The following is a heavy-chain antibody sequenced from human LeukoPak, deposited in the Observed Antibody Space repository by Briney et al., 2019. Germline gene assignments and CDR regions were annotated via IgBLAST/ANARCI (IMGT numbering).Heavy chain of an antibody. V-gene: IGHV3-21*01. Sequence: GGSLRLSCAASGFTFSSYSMNWVRQAPGKGLEWVSSISSSSSYIYYADSVKGRFTISRDNAKNSLYLQMNSLRAEDTAVCYCARAPDIVVVPAAITDYYYYGMDVWGKGTTVTVSS. CDR1: GFTFSSYS. J-gene: IGHJ6*04. CDR3: ARAPDIVVVPAAITDYYYYGMDV. D-gene: IGHD2-2*01. CDR2: ISSSSSYI.